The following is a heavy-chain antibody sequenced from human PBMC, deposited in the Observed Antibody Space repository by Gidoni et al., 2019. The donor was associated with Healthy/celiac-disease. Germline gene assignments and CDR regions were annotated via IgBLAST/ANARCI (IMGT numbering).Heavy chain of an antibody. V-gene: IGHV3-23*01. CDR2: ISGSGGST. Sequence: EVQLLESGGGLVQPGGSLRLSCAASGFTFSSYAMTWVRQAPGKGLEWVSAISGSGGSTYYADSVKGRFTISRDNSKNTLYLQMNSLRAEDTAVYYCAKPYDSSGYYPEFDYWGQGTLVTVSS. CDR3: AKPYDSSGYYPEFDY. D-gene: IGHD3-22*01. J-gene: IGHJ4*02. CDR1: GFTFSSYA.